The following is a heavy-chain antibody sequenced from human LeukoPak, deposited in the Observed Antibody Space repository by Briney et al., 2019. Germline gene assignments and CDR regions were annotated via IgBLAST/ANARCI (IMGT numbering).Heavy chain of an antibody. CDR1: GFTLSSYA. V-gene: IGHV3-23*01. CDR2: ISGSGGST. Sequence: QPGGSLRLSCAASGFTLSSYAMSWVRQAPGKGLEWVSAISGSGGSTYYADSVKGRFTISRDNSKNTLYLQMNSLRAEDTAVYYCAKVMTTVTTIHYYYYGMDVWGQGTTVTVSS. J-gene: IGHJ6*02. CDR3: AKVMTTVTTIHYYYYGMDV. D-gene: IGHD4-17*01.